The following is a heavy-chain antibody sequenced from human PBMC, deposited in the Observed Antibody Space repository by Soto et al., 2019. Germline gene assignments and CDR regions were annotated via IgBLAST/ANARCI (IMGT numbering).Heavy chain of an antibody. CDR3: ARDRLRYFDWLEQTNYYYYYGMDV. D-gene: IGHD3-9*01. J-gene: IGHJ6*02. V-gene: IGHV3-21*01. CDR1: GGTFISYG. Sequence: GVSMRVSWAAAGGTFISYGRRWVSQDPGKGLEWVAFASSNSSYIYYADSVKGRFTISRDNAKNSLYLQMNSLRAEDTAVYYCARDRLRYFDWLEQTNYYYYYGMDVWGQGTTVTVS. CDR2: ASSNSSYI.